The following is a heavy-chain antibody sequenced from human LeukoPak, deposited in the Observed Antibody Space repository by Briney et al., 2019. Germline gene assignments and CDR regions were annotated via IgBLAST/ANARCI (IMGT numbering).Heavy chain of an antibody. J-gene: IGHJ4*02. CDR2: INPSGGST. Sequence: GASVKVSCKASGYTFTSYYMHWVRQAPGQGLEWMGIINPSGGSTSYAQKFQGRVTMTRDTSTSTVYVELSSLRSEDTAVYYCARVYSRLGFDYWGQGTLVTVSS. V-gene: IGHV1-46*01. CDR1: GYTFTSYY. D-gene: IGHD4-11*01. CDR3: ARVYSRLGFDY.